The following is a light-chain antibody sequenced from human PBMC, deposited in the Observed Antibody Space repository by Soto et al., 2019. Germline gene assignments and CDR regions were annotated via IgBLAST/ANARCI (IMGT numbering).Light chain of an antibody. CDR3: QQYGSAPQT. J-gene: IGKJ2*01. V-gene: IGKV3-20*01. CDR1: QSISSS. Sequence: EIVLTQSPGTLSLSPGERATLSCRASQSISSSLAWYQQKPGQPPRLLISSASTRATGVPDRFGGSGSGTDFTLTINRLEPEDFAVYFCQQYGSAPQTFGQGTKLEIK. CDR2: SAS.